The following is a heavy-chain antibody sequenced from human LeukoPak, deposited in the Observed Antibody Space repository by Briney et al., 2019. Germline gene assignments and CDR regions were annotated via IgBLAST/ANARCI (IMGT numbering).Heavy chain of an antibody. CDR3: AILRGGNY. Sequence: GGTLRLSCAPSGLTLSSYLITWVRQAPGKGLEWVANINQDGSDKYYVDSVKGRFTISRDNAQNSLHLQMDSLRTEDTAVYYCAILRGGNYWGQGTLVTVSS. V-gene: IGHV3-7*02. CDR1: GLTLSSYL. D-gene: IGHD3-10*01. J-gene: IGHJ4*02. CDR2: INQDGSDK.